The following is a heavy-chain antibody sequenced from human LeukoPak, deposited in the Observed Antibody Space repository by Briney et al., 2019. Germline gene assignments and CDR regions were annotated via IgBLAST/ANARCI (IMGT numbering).Heavy chain of an antibody. D-gene: IGHD2-21*02. CDR1: EGTFSSYA. Sequence: ASVKVSCKASEGTFSSYAISWVRQAPGQGLEWMGGIIPIFGTANYAQKFQGRVTITTDESTSTAYMELSSLRSEDTAVYYCARAAYCGGDCYSPYYYYMDVWGKGTTVTVSS. V-gene: IGHV1-69*05. J-gene: IGHJ6*03. CDR3: ARAAYCGGDCYSPYYYYMDV. CDR2: IIPIFGTA.